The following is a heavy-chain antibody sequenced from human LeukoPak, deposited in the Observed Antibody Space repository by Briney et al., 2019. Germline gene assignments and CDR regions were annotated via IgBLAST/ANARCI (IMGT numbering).Heavy chain of an antibody. J-gene: IGHJ6*02. V-gene: IGHV4-61*01. D-gene: IGHD4/OR15-4a*01. CDR2: IYYSGTT. CDR3: AREDPQTRVPEGMDV. Sequence: SETLSLTCTVSGGSISSSSYYWSWIRQSPGKGLEWIGYIYYSGTTNYNPSLKSRVTISVDTSKNQFSLQLRSVTAADSAVYYCAREDPQTRVPEGMDVWGQGTTVTVSS. CDR1: GGSISSSSYY.